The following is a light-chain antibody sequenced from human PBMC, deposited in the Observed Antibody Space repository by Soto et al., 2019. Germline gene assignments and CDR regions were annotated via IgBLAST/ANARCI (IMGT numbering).Light chain of an antibody. V-gene: IGKV3-20*01. CDR2: DVS. CDR3: QQYGSSPT. CDR1: QSVSSNY. J-gene: IGKJ1*01. Sequence: DIVLTQSPGTLSLSPGERATLSCRSSQSVSSNYLAWYQQKPDKAPRLVIYDVSGRATGIPDRFSGSGSGTDFTLTISRLEPEDFAVYYCQQYGSSPTFGQGTKVEIK.